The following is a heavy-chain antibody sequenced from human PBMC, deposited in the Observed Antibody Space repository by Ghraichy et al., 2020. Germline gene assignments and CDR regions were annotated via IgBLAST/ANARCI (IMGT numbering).Heavy chain of an antibody. CDR3: GRRVHDGRGYHYFDF. CDR2: IFYSGLT. Sequence: SETLSLTCTVSGGSISNNRDSWAWIRQPPGKGLEWIATIFYSGLTHYNPSLESRVTMSVDTSTSQFSLRLGSVTAADTAVYYCGRRVHDGRGYHYFDFWGQGRLVTVSS. J-gene: IGHJ4*02. D-gene: IGHD3-22*01. V-gene: IGHV4-39*07. CDR1: GGSISNNRDS.